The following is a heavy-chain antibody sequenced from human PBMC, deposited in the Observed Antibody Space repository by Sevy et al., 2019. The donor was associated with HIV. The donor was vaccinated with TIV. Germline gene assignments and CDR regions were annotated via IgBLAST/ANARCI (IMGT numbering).Heavy chain of an antibody. CDR3: TASIRIDVLRHFDWLEEPPFDH. V-gene: IGHV3-73*01. D-gene: IGHD3-9*01. CDR1: GFTFSGSA. Sequence: LTCAASGFTFSGSAMHWVRQASGKGLEWVGRIRSRVNSHATAYAASVKGRFTISRDDSENTAFLQMSSLKTEDTAVYYCTASIRIDVLRHFDWLEEPPFDHWGQGTLVTVSS. CDR2: IRSRVNSHAT. J-gene: IGHJ4*02.